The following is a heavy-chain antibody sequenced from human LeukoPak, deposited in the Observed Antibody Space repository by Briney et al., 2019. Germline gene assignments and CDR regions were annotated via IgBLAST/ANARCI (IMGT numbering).Heavy chain of an antibody. D-gene: IGHD3-3*01. V-gene: IGHV4-30-4*08. CDR1: GGSISSGDYY. Sequence: SQTLSLTCTVSGGSISSGDYYRSWIRQPPGKGLEWIGYIYYSGSTYYNPSLKSRVTISVDTSKNQFSLKLSSVTAADTAVYYCARDRFWSGYTYFDYWGQGTLVTVSS. CDR3: ARDRFWSGYTYFDY. J-gene: IGHJ4*02. CDR2: IYYSGST.